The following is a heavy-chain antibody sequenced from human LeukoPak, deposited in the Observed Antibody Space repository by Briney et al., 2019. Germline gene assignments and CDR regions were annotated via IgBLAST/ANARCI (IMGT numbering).Heavy chain of an antibody. Sequence: ASVKVSCKASGGTFSSYAISWVRQAPGQGLEWMGGIIPIFGTANYAQKFQGRATITTDESTSTAYMELNSLRSEDTALYYCARVCPGSGSYYRPEPYYFDYWGQGTLVTVSS. CDR1: GGTFSSYA. J-gene: IGHJ4*02. V-gene: IGHV1-69*05. CDR3: ARVCPGSGSYYRPEPYYFDY. CDR2: IIPIFGTA. D-gene: IGHD3-10*01.